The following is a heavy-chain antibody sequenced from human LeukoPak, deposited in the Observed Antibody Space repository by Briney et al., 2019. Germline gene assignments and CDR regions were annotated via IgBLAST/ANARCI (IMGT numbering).Heavy chain of an antibody. CDR2: MNAGNGDT. Sequence: ASVKVSCKAFGYTFINYAMHWLRQAPGQRLEWMGWMNAGNGDTKYSQNFQGRVTITRDTSASTAYMELSSLTSEDTAVYYCARRDGVAVAGILDSWGQGTLVTVSS. D-gene: IGHD6-19*01. CDR1: GYTFINYA. CDR3: ARRDGVAVAGILDS. V-gene: IGHV1-3*01. J-gene: IGHJ4*02.